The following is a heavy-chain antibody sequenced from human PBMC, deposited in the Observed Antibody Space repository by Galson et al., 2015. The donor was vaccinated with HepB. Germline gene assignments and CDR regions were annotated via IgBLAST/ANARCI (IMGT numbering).Heavy chain of an antibody. CDR1: GYTFTSYY. Sequence: SVKVSCKASGYTFTSYYMHWVRQAPGQGLEWMGIINPSGDSTSYAQKFQGRVTMTRDTSTSTVYMELSSLRSEDTAVYYCARGCSSTSCFLGRTPPTSYWGQGTLVTVSS. V-gene: IGHV1-46*01. CDR3: ARGCSSTSCFLGRTPPTSY. D-gene: IGHD2-2*01. CDR2: INPSGDST. J-gene: IGHJ4*02.